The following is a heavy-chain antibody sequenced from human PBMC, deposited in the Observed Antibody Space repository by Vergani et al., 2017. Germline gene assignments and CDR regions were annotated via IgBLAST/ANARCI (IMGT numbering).Heavy chain of an antibody. CDR2: VSPYNGNT. CDR3: ARVHGDYAPPGDGRID. J-gene: IGHJ4*02. V-gene: IGHV1-18*04. Sequence: QVQLVQSGAEVKKPGASVKVSCKASGYTFTGYYMHWVRQAPGQGLEWLGWVSPYNGNTNYGQKIQGRVTMTTDTSTRTAYMQLRSLTFDDTAVYYCARVHGDYAPPGDGRIDWGQGTLVTVSS. CDR1: GYTFTGYY. D-gene: IGHD4-17*01.